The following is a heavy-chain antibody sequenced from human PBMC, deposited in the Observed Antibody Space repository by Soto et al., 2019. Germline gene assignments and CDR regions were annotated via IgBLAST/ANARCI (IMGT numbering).Heavy chain of an antibody. V-gene: IGHV4-34*01. Sequence: SETLSLTCAVYGGSFSGYYWSWIRQPPGKGLEWIGEINHSGSTNYNPSLKSRVTISVDTSKNQFSLKLSSVTAADTAVYYCARRYPPGIAARQLRENCIHPWGQGTLVTVSS. CDR2: INHSGST. J-gene: IGHJ5*02. D-gene: IGHD6-6*01. CDR3: ARRYPPGIAARQLRENCIHP. CDR1: GGSFSGYY.